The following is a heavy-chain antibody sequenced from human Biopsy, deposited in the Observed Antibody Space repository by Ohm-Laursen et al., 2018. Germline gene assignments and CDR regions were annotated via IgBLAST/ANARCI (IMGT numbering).Heavy chain of an antibody. D-gene: IGHD4-23*01. V-gene: IGHV4-59*11. CDR1: GGSFTGHY. CDR2: ISHTGYT. Sequence: PSETLSLTCTVSGGSFTGHYWTWIRQPPGKGLEWIGHISHTGYTSYKSSLKSRVTISLDTSRNHFSLRLTSLAAADTAVYYCARGSNEYGGLYFPHWGQGTLVTVSS. J-gene: IGHJ1*01. CDR3: ARGSNEYGGLYFPH.